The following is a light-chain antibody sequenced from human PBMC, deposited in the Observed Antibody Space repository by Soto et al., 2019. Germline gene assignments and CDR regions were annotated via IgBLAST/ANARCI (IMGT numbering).Light chain of an antibody. J-gene: IGKJ1*01. CDR3: HQRSSWPRGT. CDR2: DAS. Sequence: DIQMTQSPSTLSASVGDTVTITCRASQSISGWLAWYQQKPGKAPKLLISDASSLESGVPSRFSGSGYGTDFTLTISSLEPDDFAVYYCHQRSSWPRGTFGQGTKVDIK. V-gene: IGKV1-5*01. CDR1: QSISGW.